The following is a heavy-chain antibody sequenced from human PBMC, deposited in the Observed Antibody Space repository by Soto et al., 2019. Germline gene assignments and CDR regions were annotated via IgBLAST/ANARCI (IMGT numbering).Heavy chain of an antibody. CDR2: IIPIFGTA. CDR3: ASTKYDSSAYYYWYLGL. V-gene: IGHV1-69*06. CDR1: EDTFRNYA. Sequence: QVELVQSGAELKKPGSSVKVSCQASEDTFRNYAISWVRQATGQGLEWMGGIIPIFGTANYAQKFQVRVTITAETSANKVYLELSSLRSEDTAVYYCASTKYDSSAYYYWYLGLWGRGTLVTVSS. J-gene: IGHJ2*01. D-gene: IGHD3-22*01.